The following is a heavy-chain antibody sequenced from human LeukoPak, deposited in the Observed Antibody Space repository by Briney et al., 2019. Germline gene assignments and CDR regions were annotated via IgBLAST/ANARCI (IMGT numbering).Heavy chain of an antibody. Sequence: GASVKVSCKASGYTFTSYGISWVRQAPGQGLEWMGWISAYNGNTNYAQNIQERIFMNTDTSTSTAYMELRSLRSDDTAVYYCARYPLSYSGNWHYYFDYWGQGTLVTVSS. V-gene: IGHV1-18*04. J-gene: IGHJ4*02. CDR2: ISAYNGNT. CDR3: ARYPLSYSGNWHYYFDY. CDR1: GYTFTSYG. D-gene: IGHD6-13*01.